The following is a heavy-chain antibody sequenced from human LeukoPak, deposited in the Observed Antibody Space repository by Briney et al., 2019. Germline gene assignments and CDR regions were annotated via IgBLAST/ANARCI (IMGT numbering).Heavy chain of an antibody. CDR1: GGSISSGSYY. CDR3: ARAGDYGDSNWFDP. J-gene: IGHJ5*02. CDR2: IYTSGST. Sequence: PSETLSLTCTVSGGSISSGSYYWSWIRQPAGKGLEWIGRIYTSGSTNYNPSLKSRVTISVDTSKNQFSLKLSSVTAADTAVYYCARAGDYGDSNWFDPWGQGTLVTVSS. D-gene: IGHD4-17*01. V-gene: IGHV4-61*02.